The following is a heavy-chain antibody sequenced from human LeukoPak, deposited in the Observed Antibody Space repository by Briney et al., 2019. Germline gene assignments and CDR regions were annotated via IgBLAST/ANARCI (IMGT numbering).Heavy chain of an antibody. CDR3: ARHFRGSIAY. Sequence: SETLSLTCTVSGGSISSSIYNWGWIRQPPGKGLEWIASIYYSGTTYYNPSLKSRVTISVDTSKNQFSLKLSSVTAADTAVYYCARHFRGSIAYWGQGTLVSVSS. J-gene: IGHJ4*02. CDR1: GGSISSSIYN. CDR2: IYYSGTT. D-gene: IGHD3-10*01. V-gene: IGHV4-39*01.